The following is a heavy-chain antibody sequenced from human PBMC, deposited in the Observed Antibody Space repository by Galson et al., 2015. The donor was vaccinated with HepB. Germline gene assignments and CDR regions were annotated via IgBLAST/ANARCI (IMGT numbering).Heavy chain of an antibody. CDR1: GGSISSGGYY. CDR2: IYYSGST. D-gene: IGHD3-22*01. Sequence: TLFLTCSVAGGSISSGGYYWRWIRQHPGKGLEWIGYIYYSGSTYRNPSLNSRVTISIETSKNHFSLKLSSVTAADTPMYYCARQDSSGYYNRGDYWGQGTLVTVSS. CDR3: ARQDSSGYYNRGDY. V-gene: IGHV4-31*03. J-gene: IGHJ4*02.